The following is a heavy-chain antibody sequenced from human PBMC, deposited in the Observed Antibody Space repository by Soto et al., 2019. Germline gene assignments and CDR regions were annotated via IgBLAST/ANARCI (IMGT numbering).Heavy chain of an antibody. CDR1: GYSFTSYC. CDR3: ARLERDNYDILTGYYMDV. J-gene: IGHJ6*03. Sequence: GQSLKISCNGSGYSFTSYCIGWVRQMPGKGLEWMGIIYPGDSDTRYSPSFQGQVTISADKSISTAYLQWSSLKASDTAMYYCARLERDNYDILTGYYMDVWGKGTTVTVS. V-gene: IGHV5-51*01. CDR2: IYPGDSDT. D-gene: IGHD3-9*01.